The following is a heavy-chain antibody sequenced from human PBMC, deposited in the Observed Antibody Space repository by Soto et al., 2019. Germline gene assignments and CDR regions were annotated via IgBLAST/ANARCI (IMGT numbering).Heavy chain of an antibody. CDR1: VFTFTSYA. CDR2: ISGSGATT. J-gene: IGHJ6*02. CDR3: ANALRFYYYLTYYSSMHV. Sequence: GGSLRLSCAASVFTFTSYAMNWVRQAPGKGLEWVSSISGSGATTYYADSVKGRFTISRDKSKNALHLQMNSLRADDTAVYYCANALRFYYYLTYYSSMHVLSLRATLPISS. D-gene: IGHD3-16*01. V-gene: IGHV3-23*01.